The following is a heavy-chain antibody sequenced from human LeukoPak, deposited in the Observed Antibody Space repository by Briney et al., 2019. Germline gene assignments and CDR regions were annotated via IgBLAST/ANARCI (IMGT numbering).Heavy chain of an antibody. CDR2: IYNSGST. D-gene: IGHD6-19*01. CDR3: ARDSGGPHSGFEI. J-gene: IGHJ3*02. CDR1: GGSISSYY. Sequence: SETLCLTCTVFGGSISSYYWSWIRQPPGKGLEWIGYIYNSGSTNYNPSLKSRVTISVDTSKNQYSLKMSSVTAADTAVYYCARDSGGPHSGFEIWGQGTMVTASS. V-gene: IGHV4-59*01.